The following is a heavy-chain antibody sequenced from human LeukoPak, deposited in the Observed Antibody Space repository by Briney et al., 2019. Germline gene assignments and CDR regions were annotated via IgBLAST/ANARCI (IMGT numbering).Heavy chain of an antibody. CDR1: GVSINTCCYY. J-gene: IGHJ4*02. CDR3: ASLSGVVAATSYFDY. Sequence: SETLSLTCDVSGVSINTCCYYWTWIRQPPGKGLEWIGSIYYSGSTYYNPSLKSRVTISVATSKTQFSLKLSSVTAADTAVYYCASLSGVVAATSYFDYWAQGTLVTVSS. CDR2: IYYSGST. D-gene: IGHD2-15*01. V-gene: IGHV4-39*01.